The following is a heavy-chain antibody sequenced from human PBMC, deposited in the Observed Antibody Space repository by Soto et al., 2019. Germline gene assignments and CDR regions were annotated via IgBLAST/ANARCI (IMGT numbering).Heavy chain of an antibody. CDR2: IWYDGSSK. Sequence: GGSLRLSCAASGFTFSSYGMHWVRQAPGKGLEWVAVIWYDGSSKYYADSVKGRFTISRDNSKNTLYLQMNSLRAEDTAVYYCARDMSLTYYYDSRGGAFDIWGQGTMVTVSS. J-gene: IGHJ3*02. D-gene: IGHD3-22*01. V-gene: IGHV3-33*01. CDR3: ARDMSLTYYYDSRGGAFDI. CDR1: GFTFSSYG.